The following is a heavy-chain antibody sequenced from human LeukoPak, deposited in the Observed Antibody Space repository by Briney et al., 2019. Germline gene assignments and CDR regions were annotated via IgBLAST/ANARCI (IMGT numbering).Heavy chain of an antibody. CDR2: ISGAGDNT. CDR3: AKDYSVSNRCFDL. J-gene: IGHJ2*01. V-gene: IGHV3-23*01. CDR1: GFIFRNYA. D-gene: IGHD5/OR15-5a*01. Sequence: GGSLRLSCTASGFIFRNYAMSWVRQAPGKGLEWVSTISGAGDNTKYADSVTGRFTISRDNSKNTLYLQMNSLRAEDTAVYYCAKDYSVSNRCFDLWGRGTLVTVSS.